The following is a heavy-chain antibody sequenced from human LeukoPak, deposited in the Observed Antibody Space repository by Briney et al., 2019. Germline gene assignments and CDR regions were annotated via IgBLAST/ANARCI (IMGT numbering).Heavy chain of an antibody. D-gene: IGHD5-24*01. J-gene: IGHJ5*02. CDR2: IKQDGSER. V-gene: IGHV3-7*01. CDR3: ARVQEMATIYRWFDP. CDR1: GFTFSSYW. Sequence: GGSLRLSCAASGFTFSSYWMSWVRQAPGTGLEWVATIKQDGSERKYVDSVKGRFTISRGNAKNSLYLQMNSLRAEDTAVYYCARVQEMATIYRWFDPWGQGTLVTVSS.